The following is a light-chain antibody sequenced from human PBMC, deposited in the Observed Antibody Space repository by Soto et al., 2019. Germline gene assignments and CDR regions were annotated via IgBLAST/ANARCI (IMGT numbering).Light chain of an antibody. CDR2: DVS. J-gene: IGLJ1*01. V-gene: IGLV2-23*02. CDR3: CSFAGSGTGV. CDR1: SSDVGTYNY. Sequence: QSVLTQPASVSGSPGQSITISCTGTSSDVGTYNYVSWYQQHPGKAPKLMISDVSKRPSGVSDRFSGSKSGDTASLTISGLRTEDEADYYCCSFAGSGTGVFGAGTKVTVL.